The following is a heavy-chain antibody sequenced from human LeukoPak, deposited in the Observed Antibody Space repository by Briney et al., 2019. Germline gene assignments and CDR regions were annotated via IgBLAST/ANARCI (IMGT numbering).Heavy chain of an antibody. CDR3: AKSYDSSGYYSWAFDL. CDR2: ISGSGVST. D-gene: IGHD3-22*01. Sequence: GGSLRLSCAASGFTFSNYAMSWVRQAPGKGLEWVSPISGSGVSTYYADSVKGRFTISRDNSKNTLNLQMNNLRAEDTAVYYCAKSYDSSGYYSWAFDLWGQGTMVTVSS. CDR1: GFTFSNYA. J-gene: IGHJ3*01. V-gene: IGHV3-23*01.